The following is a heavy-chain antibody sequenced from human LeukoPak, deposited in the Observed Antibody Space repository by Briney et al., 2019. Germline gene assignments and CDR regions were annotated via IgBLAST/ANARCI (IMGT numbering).Heavy chain of an antibody. CDR1: GGSFSSYY. CDR2: IYYSGST. D-gene: IGHD1-1*01. J-gene: IGHJ5*02. CDR3: ARHPTARTMYWFDP. V-gene: IGHV4-59*08. Sequence: PSETLSLTCAVYGGSFSSYYWSWIRQPPGKGLEWIGYIYYSGSTNYNPSLKSRVTISVDTSKNQFSLKLSSVTAADTAVYYCARHPTARTMYWFDPWGQGTLVTVSS.